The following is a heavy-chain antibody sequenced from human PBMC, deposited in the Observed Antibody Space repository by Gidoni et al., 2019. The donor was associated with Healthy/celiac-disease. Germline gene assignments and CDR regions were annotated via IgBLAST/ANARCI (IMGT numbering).Heavy chain of an antibody. CDR2: ISYDGSNK. J-gene: IGHJ4*02. D-gene: IGHD1-26*01. V-gene: IGHV3-30-3*01. CDR1: GFTFSSYA. Sequence: QVQLVESGGGVVQPGRSLRLSCAASGFTFSSYAMHWVRQAPGKGLEWVAVISYDGSNKYYADSVKGRFTISRDNSKNTLYLQMNSLRAEDTAVYYCARDVGATTLHYFDYWGQGTLVTVSS. CDR3: ARDVGATTLHYFDY.